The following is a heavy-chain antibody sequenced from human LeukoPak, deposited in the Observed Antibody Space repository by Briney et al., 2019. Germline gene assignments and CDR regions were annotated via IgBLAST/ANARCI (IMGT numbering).Heavy chain of an antibody. J-gene: IGHJ5*02. D-gene: IGHD3-10*01. V-gene: IGHV1-18*01. CDR1: GYTFTSYG. CDR2: ISAYNGNT. CDR3: ARVYYGSGSDWFDP. Sequence: ASVKVSCKASGYTFTSYGISWVRQAPGQGLEWMGWISAYNGNTNYAQKLQARVTMTTDTSTSTAYMELRSLRSNDTAVYYCARVYYGSGSDWFDPWGQGTLVTVSS.